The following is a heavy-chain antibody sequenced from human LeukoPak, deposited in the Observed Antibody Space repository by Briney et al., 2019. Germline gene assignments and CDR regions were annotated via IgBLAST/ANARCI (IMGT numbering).Heavy chain of an antibody. CDR3: ATGGRSGMAFDF. D-gene: IGHD5-24*01. J-gene: IGHJ4*02. CDR2: IYGGGNT. V-gene: IGHV3-53*01. Sequence: GGSLTLSCSFSGLIASSNYMAWARQAPGKGLQWISFIYGGGNTLYADSVMGRFSISRDNSKTTLYLQMNSLRAEDTAVYYCATGGRSGMAFDFWGQGTLVTVSS. CDR1: GLIASSNY.